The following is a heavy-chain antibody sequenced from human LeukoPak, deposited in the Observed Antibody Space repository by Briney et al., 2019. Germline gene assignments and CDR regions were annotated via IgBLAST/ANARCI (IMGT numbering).Heavy chain of an antibody. Sequence: PSETLSLTCAVSGYSISSGYYWGWIRQSPGKGLEWIGSIYHSVSTYYNPSLKSRVTISVDTSKNQFSLKLSSVTAADTAVYYCARQCSSTVPHYYYYMDVWGKGTTVTVSS. CDR1: GYSISSGYY. CDR3: ARQCSSTVPHYYYYMDV. J-gene: IGHJ6*03. D-gene: IGHD2-2*01. V-gene: IGHV4-38-2*01. CDR2: IYHSVST.